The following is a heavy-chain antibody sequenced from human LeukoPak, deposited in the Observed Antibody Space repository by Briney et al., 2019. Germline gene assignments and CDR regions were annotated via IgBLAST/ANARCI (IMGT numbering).Heavy chain of an antibody. Sequence: PSETLSLTCTVSGGSISNYFWSWIRQPPGKGLECLGYIYYSDSTNYNPSLKSRVTVSVDTSKNQFSLKLSSVTAADTAVYYCARFPGSAEYRHYYYMDVWGKGTTVTVSS. CDR3: ARFPGSAEYRHYYYMDV. D-gene: IGHD2-15*01. CDR2: IYYSDST. J-gene: IGHJ6*03. V-gene: IGHV4-59*01. CDR1: GGSISNYF.